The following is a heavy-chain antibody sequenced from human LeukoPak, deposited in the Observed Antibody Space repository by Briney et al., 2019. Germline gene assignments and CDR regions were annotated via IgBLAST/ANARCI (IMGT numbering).Heavy chain of an antibody. CDR2: MNPNSGNT. D-gene: IGHD3-22*01. J-gene: IGHJ5*02. Sequence: ASVKVSCKASGYTCTSYDINWVRQATGQGLEWMGWMNPNSGNTGYAQKFQGRVTMTRNTSISTAYMELSSLRSEDTAVYYCARGRYYYDSSGLNWFDPWGQGTLVTVSS. V-gene: IGHV1-8*01. CDR1: GYTCTSYD. CDR3: ARGRYYYDSSGLNWFDP.